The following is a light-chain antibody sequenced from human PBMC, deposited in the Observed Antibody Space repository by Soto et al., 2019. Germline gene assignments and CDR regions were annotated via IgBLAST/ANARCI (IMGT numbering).Light chain of an antibody. V-gene: IGKV3-15*01. J-gene: IGKJ1*01. Sequence: EVVFTQSPGSLFLSPGERATLSCRASQSVSSNLAWYQQKPGQAPRPLIYGASTRATGIPARFSGSGSGTEFTLTISSLQSEDFAVYYCQQYNNWPWTFGQGTKV. CDR2: GAS. CDR1: QSVSSN. CDR3: QQYNNWPWT.